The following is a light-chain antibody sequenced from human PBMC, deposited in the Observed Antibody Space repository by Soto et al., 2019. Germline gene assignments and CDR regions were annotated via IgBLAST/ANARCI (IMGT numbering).Light chain of an antibody. CDR2: GAS. Sequence: EIVMTQSPATLSVSPGEGATLSFRASQNIRTKLAWYQQKPGQAPRLLISGASTRATGIPVRFSGSGSGTEFALAISSLQSEDFAVYYCQQYNNWPWTFGQGTKVDIK. V-gene: IGKV3-15*01. J-gene: IGKJ1*01. CDR1: QNIRTK. CDR3: QQYNNWPWT.